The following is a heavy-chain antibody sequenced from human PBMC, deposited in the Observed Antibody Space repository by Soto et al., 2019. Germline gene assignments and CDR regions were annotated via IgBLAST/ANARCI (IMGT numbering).Heavy chain of an antibody. V-gene: IGHV1-69*12. CDR1: GGTFSNYT. J-gene: IGHJ6*02. D-gene: IGHD3-22*01. CDR2: IIPIFGTA. CDR3: ARQGESSGSYYYGMDV. Sequence: QVQLVQSGAEVKKPGSSVKVSCKASGGTFSNYTISWVRQAPGQGLEWMGGIIPIFGTANYAQRFQGRVTITADESTSTAYMELSSLRSEDTAVYYCARQGESSGSYYYGMDVWGQGTTVIVSS.